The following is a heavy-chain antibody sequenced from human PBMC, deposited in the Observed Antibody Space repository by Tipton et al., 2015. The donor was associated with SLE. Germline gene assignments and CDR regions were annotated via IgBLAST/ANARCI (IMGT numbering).Heavy chain of an antibody. CDR3: ASGTIFGVVTNYYYYGMDV. CDR1: GYTFTSYG. D-gene: IGHD3-3*01. V-gene: IGHV1-69*18. CDR2: IIPIFGTA. J-gene: IGHJ6*02. Sequence: QLVQSGPEVKKPGASVKVSCKASGYTFTSYGISWVRQAPGQGLEWMGRIIPIFGTANYAQKFQGRVTITADESTSTAYMELSSLRSEDTAVYYCASGTIFGVVTNYYYYGMDVWGQGTTVTVSS.